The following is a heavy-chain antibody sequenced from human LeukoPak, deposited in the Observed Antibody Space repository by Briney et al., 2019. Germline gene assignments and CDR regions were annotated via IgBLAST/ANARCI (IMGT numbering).Heavy chain of an antibody. CDR3: ARDVNWGFDY. D-gene: IGHD7-27*01. CDR1: GFTFSDYS. Sequence: PGGSLRLFCAASGFTFSDYSMNWVRQAPGKGLEWISNIRGSGPGSGSCMYYAESVKGRFTISRDDAKNSLYLQMNGLRAEDTAFYYCARDVNWGFDYWGQGALVTVSS. J-gene: IGHJ4*02. V-gene: IGHV3-21*05. CDR2: IRGSGPGSGSCM.